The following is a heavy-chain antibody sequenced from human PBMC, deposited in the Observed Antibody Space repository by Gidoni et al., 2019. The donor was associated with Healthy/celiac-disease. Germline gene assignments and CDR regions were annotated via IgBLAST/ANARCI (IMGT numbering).Heavy chain of an antibody. CDR3: ARDHSSPLRRNGPSYYYYYYGMDV. J-gene: IGHJ6*02. Sequence: LEWMGGIIPIFGTANYAQKFQGRVTITADESTSTAYMELSSLRSEDTAVYYCARDHSSPLRRNGPSYYYYYYGMDVWGQGTTVTVSS. D-gene: IGHD6-13*01. CDR2: IIPIFGTA. V-gene: IGHV1-69*01.